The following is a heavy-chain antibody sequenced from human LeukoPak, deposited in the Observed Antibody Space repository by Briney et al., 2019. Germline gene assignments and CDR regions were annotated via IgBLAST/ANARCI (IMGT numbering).Heavy chain of an antibody. CDR2: ISWNSGSI. CDR3: ARAYYDILTGYYYTLDAFDI. CDR1: GFTFDDYA. Sequence: GGSLRLSCAASGFTFDDYAMHWVRQAPGKGLEWVSGISWNSGSIGYADSVKGRFTISRDNAKNSLYLQMNSLRAEDTALYYCARAYYDILTGYYYTLDAFDIWGQGTMVTVSS. D-gene: IGHD3-9*01. V-gene: IGHV3-9*01. J-gene: IGHJ3*02.